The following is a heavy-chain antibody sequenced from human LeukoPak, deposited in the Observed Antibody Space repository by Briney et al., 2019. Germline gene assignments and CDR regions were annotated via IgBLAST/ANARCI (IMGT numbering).Heavy chain of an antibody. CDR1: GLTVSSYG. J-gene: IGHJ4*02. D-gene: IGHD3-10*01. V-gene: IGHV3-23*01. CDR3: AKYTSGTSYRGLDQ. Sequence: GESLRLSCGASGLTVSSYGMSWVRQAPGKGLEWVSTIVGSAVNTYYADSVKGRFTISRDDSKNTVYLQMNSLRAEDTAVYSCAKYTSGTSYRGLDQWGQGTLVTVSS. CDR2: IVGSAVNT.